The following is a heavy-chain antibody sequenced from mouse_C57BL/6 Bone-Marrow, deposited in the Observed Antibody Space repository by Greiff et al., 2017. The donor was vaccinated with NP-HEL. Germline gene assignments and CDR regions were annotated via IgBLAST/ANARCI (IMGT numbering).Heavy chain of an antibody. J-gene: IGHJ2*01. D-gene: IGHD2-3*01. CDR3: ARGSMSIYDGYYVYYFDY. V-gene: IGHV1-9*01. CDR1: GYTFTGYW. Sequence: QVQLKQSGAELMKPGASVKLSCKATGYTFTGYWIEWVKQRPGHGLEWIGEILPGSGSTNYNEKFKGKATFTADTSSNTAYMQLSSLTTEDSAIYYCARGSMSIYDGYYVYYFDYWGQGTTLTVSS. CDR2: ILPGSGST.